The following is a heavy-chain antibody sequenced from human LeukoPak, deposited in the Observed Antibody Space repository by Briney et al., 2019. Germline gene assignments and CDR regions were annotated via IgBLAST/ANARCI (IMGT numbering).Heavy chain of an antibody. D-gene: IGHD5-18*01. CDR2: IYYSGST. CDR1: GGSISSNY. Sequence: SETLSLTCTVSGGSISSNYWTWIRQPPGKGLEWIGYIYYSGSTTYNPSLNSRVTISLDTSKNQFSLKRSSVTAADTAIYYCARRSYGSFDYWGQGTLVTVSS. J-gene: IGHJ4*02. CDR3: ARRSYGSFDY. V-gene: IGHV4-59*08.